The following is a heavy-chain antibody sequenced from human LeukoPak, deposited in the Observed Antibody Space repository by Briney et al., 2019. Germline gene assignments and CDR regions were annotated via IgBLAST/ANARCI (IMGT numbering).Heavy chain of an antibody. CDR2: ISDSGGYT. CDR1: GFTFSSYA. CDR3: ARHLYRAFDY. J-gene: IGHJ4*02. Sequence: GGSLRLSCAASGFTFSSYAMSWVRQAPGKGLEWVSVISDSGGYTYYADSVKGRFTISRDNSKNTLYLQMNSLRDEDTAVYYCARHLYRAFDYWGQGTLVTVSS. V-gene: IGHV3-23*01. D-gene: IGHD1-26*01.